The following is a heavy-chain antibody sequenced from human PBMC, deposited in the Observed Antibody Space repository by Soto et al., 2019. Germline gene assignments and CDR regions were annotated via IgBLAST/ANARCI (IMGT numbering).Heavy chain of an antibody. J-gene: IGHJ5*02. D-gene: IGHD4-17*01. CDR3: ARLRYDYGDYLWFDP. Sequence: GESLKISCKGSGYSFTSYWISWVRQMPGKGLEWMGRIDPSDSYTKYSPSFQGHVTMSADKSISTAYLQWSSLKASDTAMYYCARLRYDYGDYLWFDPWGQGTLVTV. CDR2: IDPSDSYT. V-gene: IGHV5-10-1*01. CDR1: GYSFTSYW.